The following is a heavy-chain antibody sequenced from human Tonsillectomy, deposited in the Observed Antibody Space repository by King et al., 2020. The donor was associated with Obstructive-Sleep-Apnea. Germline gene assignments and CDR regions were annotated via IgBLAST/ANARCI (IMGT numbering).Heavy chain of an antibody. CDR1: GFTFSSYW. CDR2: IKQDGSEK. D-gene: IGHD6-19*01. CDR3: ARCNAANSRIAVADYYYDGMDV. J-gene: IGHJ6*02. V-gene: IGHV3-7*01. Sequence: VQLVESGGGLVQPGGSLRLSCAASGFTFSSYWMSWVRQAPGKGLEGVANIKQDGSEKYYVDSVKGRFTISRYNAKNSLYLQMHSLRAEDTAVYYCARCNAANSRIAVADYYYDGMDVWGQRTTVTVSS.